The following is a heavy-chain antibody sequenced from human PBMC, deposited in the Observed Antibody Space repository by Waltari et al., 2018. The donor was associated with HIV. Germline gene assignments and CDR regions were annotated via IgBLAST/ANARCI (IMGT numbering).Heavy chain of an antibody. CDR2: ISWNSGSI. J-gene: IGHJ2*01. V-gene: IGHV3-9*01. Sequence: EVQLLESGGGLVQPGRSLRLSCAASGFTFDDYAMHWVRQAPGKDLEWVSGISWNSGSIGYADSVKGRFTISRDNAKNSLYLQMNSLRAEDTALYYCAKGQTLYWYFDLWGRGTLVTVSS. CDR3: AKGQTLYWYFDL. CDR1: GFTFDDYA.